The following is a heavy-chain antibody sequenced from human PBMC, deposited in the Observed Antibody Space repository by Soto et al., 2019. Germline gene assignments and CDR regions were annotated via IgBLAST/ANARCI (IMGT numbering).Heavy chain of an antibody. CDR2: VYRSWAT. V-gene: IGHV4-61*01. CDR1: SGSVRSGNYH. CDR3: ARQEKPLARYGGDFDY. D-gene: IGHD5-18*01. J-gene: IGHJ4*02. Sequence: PSETLSLTCTASSGSVRSGNYHWSWIRQPPGKGLEWIGHVYRSWATNYNPSLNRRATISLDTSKNQFTLTLISATAADTATYYWARQEKPLARYGGDFDYWGQGNQVTVSS.